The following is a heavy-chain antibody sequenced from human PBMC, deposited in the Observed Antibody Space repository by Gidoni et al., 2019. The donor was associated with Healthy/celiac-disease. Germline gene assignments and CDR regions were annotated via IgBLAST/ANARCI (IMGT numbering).Heavy chain of an antibody. CDR2: ISGSGGST. V-gene: IGHV3-23*01. J-gene: IGHJ4*02. Sequence: EVQLLESGGGLVQPGGSLRLSCAASGFTFSSYAMSWVRQAPGKGLEWVSSISGSGGSTYYADSVKGRFTISRDNSKNTLYLQMNSLRAEDTAVYYCAKVGGFGRDFDYWGQGTLVTVSS. CDR1: GFTFSSYA. D-gene: IGHD3-16*01. CDR3: AKVGGFGRDFDY.